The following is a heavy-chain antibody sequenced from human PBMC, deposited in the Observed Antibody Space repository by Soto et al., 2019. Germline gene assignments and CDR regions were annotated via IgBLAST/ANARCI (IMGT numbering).Heavy chain of an antibody. CDR3: ARGNCRHYYYYGMDV. CDR1: GYTFTGYY. CDR2: INPNSGGT. Sequence: ASVKVSCKASGYTFTGYYMHWVRQAPGQGLEWMGWINPNSGGTNYAQKFQGWVTMTRDTSISTAYMELSRLRSDDTAVYYCARGNCRHYYYYGMDVWGQGTTVTVSS. D-gene: IGHD1-1*01. J-gene: IGHJ6*02. V-gene: IGHV1-2*04.